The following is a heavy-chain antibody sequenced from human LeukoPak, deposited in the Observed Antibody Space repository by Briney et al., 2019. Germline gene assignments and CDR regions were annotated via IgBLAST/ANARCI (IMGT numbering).Heavy chain of an antibody. CDR2: IYYSGTT. CDR3: ARDLTGGGMRPTDY. Sequence: GSLRLSCAASGFTFSSYWMSWIRQPPGKGLEWIGSIYYSGTTYYNPSLKSRVTISVDTSKNQFSLKLSSVTAADTAVYYCARDLTGGGMRPTDYWGQGTMVLVSS. J-gene: IGHJ4*02. CDR1: GFTFSSYW. V-gene: IGHV4-39*07. D-gene: IGHD3-16*01.